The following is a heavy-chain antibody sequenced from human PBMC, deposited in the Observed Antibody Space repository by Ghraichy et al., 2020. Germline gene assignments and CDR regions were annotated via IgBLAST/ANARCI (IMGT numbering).Heavy chain of an antibody. Sequence: LSLTCAASGFTFSSYSMNWVRQAPGKGLEWVSYISSSSSTIYYADSVKGRFTISRDNAKNSLYLQMNSLRDEDTAVYYCARVSAYSSSRGDYWGQGTLVTVSS. D-gene: IGHD6-13*01. CDR1: GFTFSSYS. CDR3: ARVSAYSSSRGDY. J-gene: IGHJ4*02. CDR2: ISSSSSTI. V-gene: IGHV3-48*02.